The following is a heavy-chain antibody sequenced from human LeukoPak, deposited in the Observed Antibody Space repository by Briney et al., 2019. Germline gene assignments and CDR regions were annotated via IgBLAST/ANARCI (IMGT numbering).Heavy chain of an antibody. J-gene: IGHJ4*02. CDR1: GGPIMTAPYC. CDR3: VRSGVVLQTGFDF. CDR2: VFHDGTT. V-gene: IGHV4-39*07. D-gene: IGHD3-16*01. Sequence: SETLSLACAVSGGPIMTAPYCWGWIRQPPGKGLEWLGSVFHDGTTYYSPSLKSRVTVSADTSRNRFSLSLTSSSAADTAVYYCVRSGVVLQTGFDFWGQGALVTVSS.